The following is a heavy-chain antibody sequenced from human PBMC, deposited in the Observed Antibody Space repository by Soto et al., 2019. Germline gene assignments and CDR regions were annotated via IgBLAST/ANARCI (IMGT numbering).Heavy chain of an antibody. J-gene: IGHJ6*03. CDR3: EINWNDKGHYMDV. CDR1: GCTFTSYD. Sequence: GASVKVSCKASGCTFTSYDINWVRQATGQGLEWMGWMNPNSGNTGYAQKFQGRVTMTRNTSISTAYMELSSLRSEDTAVYYCEINWNDKGHYMDVWGKGTTVTVSS. D-gene: IGHD1-20*01. V-gene: IGHV1-8*01. CDR2: MNPNSGNT.